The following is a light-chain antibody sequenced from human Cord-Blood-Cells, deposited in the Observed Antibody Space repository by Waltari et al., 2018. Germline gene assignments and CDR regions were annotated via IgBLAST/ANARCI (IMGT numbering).Light chain of an antibody. CDR2: GNS. J-gene: IGLJ2*01. Sequence: QSVLTQPPSVSGAPGQRVTISCTGSSSNIGAGYDVHWYQQLPGTAPKLLIYGNSKRPSGVPDRFSSSKSGTSASLAITGLQAEDEADYYCQSYDSSLSGVVFGGGTKLTVL. CDR3: QSYDSSLSGVV. CDR1: SSNIGAGYD. V-gene: IGLV1-40*01.